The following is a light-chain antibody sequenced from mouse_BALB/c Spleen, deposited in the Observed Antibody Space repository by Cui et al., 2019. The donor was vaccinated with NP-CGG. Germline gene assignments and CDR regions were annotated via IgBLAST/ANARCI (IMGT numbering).Light chain of an antibody. J-gene: IGLJ1*01. CDR3: ALWYSSHWV. CDR2: GTN. Sequence: QAVVTWESEITTSPGETVTLTCRSSIGAVATSNYANWVQEKPDHLFTGLIGGTNNRAPGVPARFSGSLIGDKAALTITGAQTEDEAIYFCALWYSSHWVFGGGTKLTVL. CDR1: IGAVATSNY. V-gene: IGLV1*01.